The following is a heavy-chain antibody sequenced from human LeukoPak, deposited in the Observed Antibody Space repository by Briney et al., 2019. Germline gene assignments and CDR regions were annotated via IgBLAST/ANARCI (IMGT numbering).Heavy chain of an antibody. D-gene: IGHD6-6*01. V-gene: IGHV4-34*01. CDR2: INHSGST. CDR3: ARGKTYSSLRLDAFDI. J-gene: IGHJ3*02. Sequence: SETLSLTCAVYGGSLSGYYWSWIRQPPGKGLEWIGEINHSGSTNYNPSLKSRVTISVDTSKNQFSLKLSSVTAADTAVYYCARGKTYSSLRLDAFDIWGQGTMVTVSS. CDR1: GGSLSGYY.